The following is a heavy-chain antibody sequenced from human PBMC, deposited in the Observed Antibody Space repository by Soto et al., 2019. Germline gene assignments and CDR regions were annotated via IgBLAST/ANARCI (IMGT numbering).Heavy chain of an antibody. Sequence: QVQVVQSGAEVKKPGASVKISCKVSGYTFTTHAMHWVRQAPGQSLEWMGWINGGTGQTKHSQRFQGRVTITRDTSASTAYMELSSLRSEDTAVYYCARGKGMEENYYYYGLDIWGQGTTVTVSS. V-gene: IGHV1-3*01. CDR3: ARGKGMEENYYYYGLDI. CDR2: INGGTGQT. D-gene: IGHD1-1*01. J-gene: IGHJ6*02. CDR1: GYTFTTHA.